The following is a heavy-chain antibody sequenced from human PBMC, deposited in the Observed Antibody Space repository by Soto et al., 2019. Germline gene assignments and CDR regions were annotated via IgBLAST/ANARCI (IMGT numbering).Heavy chain of an antibody. Sequence: EVQLVESGGGLVQPGRSLRLSCAASGFTFDDYAMHWVRQAPGKGLEWVSGISWNSGSIGYADSVKGRFTISRDNAKNSLYLQMNSLRAEDTALYYCAKVKFKVAGLRGAFDIWGQGTMVTVSS. J-gene: IGHJ3*02. CDR1: GFTFDDYA. D-gene: IGHD4-17*01. V-gene: IGHV3-9*01. CDR2: ISWNSGSI. CDR3: AKVKFKVAGLRGAFDI.